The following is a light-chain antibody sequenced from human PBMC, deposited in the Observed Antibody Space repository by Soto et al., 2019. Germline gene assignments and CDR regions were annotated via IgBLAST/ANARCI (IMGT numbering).Light chain of an antibody. CDR1: SSDVGGYNY. Sequence: QSALTQPASGTGSPGQSSSISCTRTSSDVGGYNYVSWYQQHPGKAPKLMIYDVSNRPSGVSNRFSGSKSGNTASLTISGLQAEDEADYYCSSYTSSSTYVFGSGTKVTVL. J-gene: IGLJ1*01. V-gene: IGLV2-14*01. CDR3: SSYTSSSTYV. CDR2: DVS.